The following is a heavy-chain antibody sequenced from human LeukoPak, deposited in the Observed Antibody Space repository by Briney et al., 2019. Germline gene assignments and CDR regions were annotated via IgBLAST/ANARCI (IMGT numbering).Heavy chain of an antibody. V-gene: IGHV1-18*01. Sequence: ASVKVSCKASGYTFTSYGISWVRQAPGQGLEWMGWISAYNGNTNYAQKLQGRVTMTTDTSTSTAYMELRSLRSDDTAVYYCARVSLTMIVVVTTDFDYWGQGTLVTVSS. CDR3: ARVSLTMIVVVTTDFDY. CDR1: GYTFTSYG. CDR2: ISAYNGNT. J-gene: IGHJ4*02. D-gene: IGHD3-22*01.